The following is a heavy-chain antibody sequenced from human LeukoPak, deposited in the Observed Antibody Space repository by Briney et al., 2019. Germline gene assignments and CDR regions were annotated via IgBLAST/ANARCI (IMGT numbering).Heavy chain of an antibody. V-gene: IGHV1-2*02. CDR1: GYTFTGYY. D-gene: IGHD3-22*01. CDR2: INPNSGRT. J-gene: IGHJ4*02. CDR3: ASHYDSSGYYLVGFDY. Sequence: ASVKVSCKASGYTFTGYYMHWVRQAPGQGLEWMGWINPNSGRTNYAQKFQGRVTMTGDTSISTAYMELSRLRSDDTAVYYCASHYDSSGYYLVGFDYWGQGTLVTVSS.